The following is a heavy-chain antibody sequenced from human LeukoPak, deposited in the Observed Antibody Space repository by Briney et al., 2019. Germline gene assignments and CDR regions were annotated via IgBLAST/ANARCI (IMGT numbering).Heavy chain of an antibody. J-gene: IGHJ6*03. CDR2: INHSGST. CDR1: GGYFTGYY. V-gene: IGHV4-34*01. Sequence: PSETLSLTCAVYGGYFTGYYWSWIRQPPGKGLEWIGEINHSGSTNYNPSLKSRVTISVDTSKNQFSLKLSSVTAADTAVYYCARHRLGYCSSTSCYYYYYMDVWGKGTTVTVSS. D-gene: IGHD2-2*01. CDR3: ARHRLGYCSSTSCYYYYYMDV.